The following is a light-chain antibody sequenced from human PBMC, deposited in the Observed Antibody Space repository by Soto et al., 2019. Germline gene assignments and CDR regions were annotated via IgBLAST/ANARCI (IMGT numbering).Light chain of an antibody. Sequence: DIQMTQSPSSLSASVGDRVTITCRASQGISNFLAWYQQKPGKVPKLLISAASTLQSGVPSRFSGSGSGTAFTLTITSLQAEDAATYYCQKYSSVSTFGQGTQLEIK. CDR2: AAS. CDR1: QGISNF. CDR3: QKYSSVST. V-gene: IGKV1-27*01. J-gene: IGKJ5*01.